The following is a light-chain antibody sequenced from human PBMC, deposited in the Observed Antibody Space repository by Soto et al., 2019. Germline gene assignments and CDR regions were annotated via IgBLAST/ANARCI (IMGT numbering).Light chain of an antibody. CDR1: QVIRND. V-gene: IGKV1-17*01. Sequence: DIQMTQSPSSLSASVGDRATITCRASQVIRNDLAWYQQKPGKAPERLIYAAFSLQTGVQSRFSASGSGTEFTLTISSLQPEDFATYYCLQHNVFPFTFGPGTKVDL. CDR2: AAF. CDR3: LQHNVFPFT. J-gene: IGKJ3*01.